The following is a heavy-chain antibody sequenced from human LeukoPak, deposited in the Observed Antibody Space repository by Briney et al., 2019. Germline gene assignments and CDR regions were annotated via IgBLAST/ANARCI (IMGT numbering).Heavy chain of an antibody. D-gene: IGHD2-2*01. CDR2: IYYSGST. CDR1: GGSISSYY. CDR3: ARVQVVPAATRDYYYYYGMDV. J-gene: IGHJ6*02. V-gene: IGHV4-59*01. Sequence: SETLSLTCTVSGGSISSYYWSWIRQPPGKGLEWIGYIYYSGSTNYNPSLKSRVTISVDTSKNQFSLQLSSVTAADTAVYYCARVQVVPAATRDYYYYYGMDVWGQGTTVTVSS.